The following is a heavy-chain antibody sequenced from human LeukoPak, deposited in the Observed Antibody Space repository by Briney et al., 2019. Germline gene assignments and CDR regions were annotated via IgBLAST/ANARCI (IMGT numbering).Heavy chain of an antibody. CDR1: GFTFSSYE. V-gene: IGHV3-21*01. CDR2: ISSSRTTFR. D-gene: IGHD1-26*01. J-gene: IGHJ4*02. Sequence: AGGSLRLSCAASGFTFSSYEMNWVRQAPGKGLEWVSSISSSRTTFRYYAESVRGRFTISRDNAKNSLYLQMNSLRAEDTAVYYCATAGNYDYWGQGTLVTVSS. CDR3: ATAGNYDY.